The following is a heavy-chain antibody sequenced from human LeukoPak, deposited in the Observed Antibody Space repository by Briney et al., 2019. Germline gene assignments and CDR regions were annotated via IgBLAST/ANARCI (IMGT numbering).Heavy chain of an antibody. J-gene: IGHJ6*03. CDR1: GYSFTSYW. Sequence: PGESLKISCKGSGYSFTSYWIVWVRQMPGKGLEWMGIIYPGDSDTRYSPSFQGQVTISADKSISTAYLQWSSLKASDTAMYYCARLRESEDYYMDVWGKGTTVTVSS. CDR3: ARLRESEDYYMDV. CDR2: IYPGDSDT. D-gene: IGHD3-10*01. V-gene: IGHV5-51*01.